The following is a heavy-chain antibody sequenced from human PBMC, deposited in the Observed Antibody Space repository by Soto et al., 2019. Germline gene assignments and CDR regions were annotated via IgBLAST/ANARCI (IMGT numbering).Heavy chain of an antibody. Sequence: GGSLRLSCAASGFTFSSYSMNWVRQAPGKGLEWVSSISSSSSYMYYADSVKGRFTISRDNAKNSLYLQMNSLRAEDTAVYYCAREIMISGGVVIATDYGMDGCGQTTT. CDR2: ISSSSSYM. D-gene: IGHD3-16*02. CDR1: GFTFSSYS. J-gene: IGHJ6*02. CDR3: AREIMISGGVVIATDYGMDG. V-gene: IGHV3-21*01.